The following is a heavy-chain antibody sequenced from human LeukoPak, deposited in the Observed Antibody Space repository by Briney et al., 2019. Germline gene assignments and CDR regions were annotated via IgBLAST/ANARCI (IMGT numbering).Heavy chain of an antibody. CDR3: ARATYSGSFDY. J-gene: IGHJ4*02. CDR1: GYSISSGYY. Sequence: SETLSLTCTVAGYSISSGYYWGWIRPPPGKGREWIGSIYHSGSTYYNPSLKSRVTISVDTSKNQFSLKLSSVTAADTAVYYCARATYSGSFDYWGQGTLVTVSS. CDR2: IYHSGST. D-gene: IGHD1-26*01. V-gene: IGHV4-38-2*02.